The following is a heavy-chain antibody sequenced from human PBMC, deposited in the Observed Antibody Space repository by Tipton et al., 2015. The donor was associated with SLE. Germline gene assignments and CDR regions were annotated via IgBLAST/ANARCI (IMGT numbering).Heavy chain of an antibody. CDR1: GYSISSGYY. CDR2: ISHSGTT. J-gene: IGHJ6*03. Sequence: TLSLTCAVSGYSISSGYYWGWIRQSPGKGLEWIGAISHSGTTEYNPSLKSRATFSLDTSKNQFSLSLSSVTAADTAVYYCARGVAGYFYYCYMDVWGKGTPVTISS. V-gene: IGHV4-38-2*01. CDR3: ARGVAGYFYYCYMDV.